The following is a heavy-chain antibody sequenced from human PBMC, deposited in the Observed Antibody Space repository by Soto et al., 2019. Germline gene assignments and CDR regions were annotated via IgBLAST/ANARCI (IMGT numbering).Heavy chain of an antibody. V-gene: IGHV4-31*01. D-gene: IGHD3-9*01. Sequence: SETLSPTCTVSGGSINSGDYCLSWTPQQPGKCLEWIGPIYYSAPTSHNPYLKSPITISVDTSTNQFSLKLSSVTAVDMAVYYCARATGKRDFAWFTFDYLGQGALVTVSS. J-gene: IGHJ4*02. CDR2: IYYSAPT. CDR3: ARATGKRDFAWFTFDY. CDR1: GGSINSGDYC.